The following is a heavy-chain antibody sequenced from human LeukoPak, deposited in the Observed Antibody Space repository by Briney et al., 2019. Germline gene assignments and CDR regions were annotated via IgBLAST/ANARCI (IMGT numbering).Heavy chain of an antibody. V-gene: IGHV4-59*01. Sequence: SETLSLTCTVSGGSISSYYWSWIRQPPGKGLEWIGYIYYSGSTNYNSSLKSRVTISVDASKNQFSLKLRSVTAADTAVYYCARAGRWEGRPHAFDIWGQGTMVAVSS. CDR2: IYYSGST. CDR1: GGSISSYY. J-gene: IGHJ3*02. D-gene: IGHD1-26*01. CDR3: ARAGRWEGRPHAFDI.